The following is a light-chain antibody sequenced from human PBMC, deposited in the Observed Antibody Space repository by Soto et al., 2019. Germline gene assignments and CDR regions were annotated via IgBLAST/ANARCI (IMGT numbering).Light chain of an antibody. CDR2: EVS. V-gene: IGLV2-14*01. CDR3: SSYTTTDTLV. J-gene: IGLJ2*01. CDR1: SIDVGYYDY. Sequence: QSVLTQPASVSGSPGQSITISCTGTSIDVGYYDYVSWYQQHPGKAPKLMIYEVSNRPSGVSNRFSGSKSGNTASLTVSGLQAEDEADYYCSSYTTTDTLVFGGGTKLTVL.